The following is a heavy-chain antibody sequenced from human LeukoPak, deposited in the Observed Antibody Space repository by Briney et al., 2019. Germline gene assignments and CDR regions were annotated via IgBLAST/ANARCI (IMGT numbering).Heavy chain of an antibody. Sequence: NPSETLSLTCTVSGGSISSYYWSWIRQPPGKGLEWIGYIYYSGSTNYNPSLKSRVTISVDTSKNQFSLKLSSVTAADTAVYYCARDSKYQLPRSYYYYYGMDVWGQGTTVTVSS. D-gene: IGHD2-2*01. CDR1: GGSISSYY. CDR3: ARDSKYQLPRSYYYYYGMDV. CDR2: IYYSGST. V-gene: IGHV4-59*01. J-gene: IGHJ6*02.